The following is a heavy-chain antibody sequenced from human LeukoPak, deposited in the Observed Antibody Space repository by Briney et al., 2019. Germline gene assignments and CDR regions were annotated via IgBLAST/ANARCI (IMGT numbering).Heavy chain of an antibody. J-gene: IGHJ4*02. V-gene: IGHV3-30*04. Sequence: GSLRLSCVASGFSFNRYSMHWVRPAPGKGLEWVAFLSYDGSDKYYADSVMGRFTISRDNSKNTLYLEVNRPTHEDTAVYYCSGDPSRIAVAGGRLDYWGQGTPVIVSS. CDR3: SGDPSRIAVAGGRLDY. CDR1: GFSFNRYS. CDR2: LSYDGSDK. D-gene: IGHD6-19*01.